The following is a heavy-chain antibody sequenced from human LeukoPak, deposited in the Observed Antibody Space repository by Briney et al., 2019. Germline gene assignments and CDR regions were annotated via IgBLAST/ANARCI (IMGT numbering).Heavy chain of an antibody. CDR2: IKRKTDGGTT. CDR3: TTGSWFDP. J-gene: IGHJ5*02. Sequence: GGSLRLSCAASGFTFSNAWMSWVRQAPGKGLEWVGRIKRKTDGGTTDYAAPVKGRFTISRDDSKNTLYLQMNSLKTEDTAVYYCTTGSWFDPWGQGTLVTVSS. V-gene: IGHV3-15*01. CDR1: GFTFSNAW.